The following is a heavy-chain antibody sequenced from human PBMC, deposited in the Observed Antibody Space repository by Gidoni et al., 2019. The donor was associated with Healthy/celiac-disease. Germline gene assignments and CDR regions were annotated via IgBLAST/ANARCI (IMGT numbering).Heavy chain of an antibody. V-gene: IGHV3-21*01. CDR3: ARERVVVPAAMRMGPSCDI. J-gene: IGHJ3*02. Sequence: EVQLVESGGGLVKPGGSLRLPCEASGFTFRSYSMNWVRQAPGKGLEWVSSISSSSSYIYYADSVKGRFTISRDNAKNSLYLQMNSLRAEDTAVYYCARERVVVPAAMRMGPSCDIWGQGTMVTVSS. CDR2: ISSSSSYI. CDR1: GFTFRSYS. D-gene: IGHD2-2*01.